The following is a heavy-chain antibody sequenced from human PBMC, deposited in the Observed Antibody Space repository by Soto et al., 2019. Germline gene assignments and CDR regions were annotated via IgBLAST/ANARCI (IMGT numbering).Heavy chain of an antibody. J-gene: IGHJ4*02. CDR3: TSLYYGH. D-gene: IGHD4-17*01. CDR2: IKSKADGGTT. Sequence: GGSLRLSCAASEFTLAHAWISWVRQAPGKGLEWVGRIKSKADGGTTDYAAPVTGRSTISRDQSQHTLYLPMNSLKTAATAVYYCTSLYYGHWGQGTLVTVSS. CDR1: EFTLAHAW. V-gene: IGHV3-15*01.